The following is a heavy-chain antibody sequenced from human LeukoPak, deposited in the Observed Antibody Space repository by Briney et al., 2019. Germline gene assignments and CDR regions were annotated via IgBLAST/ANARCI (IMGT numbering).Heavy chain of an antibody. CDR2: ISGDGGST. D-gene: IGHD6-19*01. Sequence: GGSLRLSCAASGFTFDDYAMHWVRQAPGKGLEWVSLISGDGGSTYYADSVKGRVTISRDNSKNSLYLQMNSLRTEDTALYYCAKVGRASGWYVFDYWGQGTLVTVSS. V-gene: IGHV3-43*02. CDR1: GFTFDDYA. J-gene: IGHJ4*02. CDR3: AKVGRASGWYVFDY.